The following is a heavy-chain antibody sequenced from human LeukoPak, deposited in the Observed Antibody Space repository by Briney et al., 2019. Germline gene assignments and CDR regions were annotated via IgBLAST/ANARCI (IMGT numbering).Heavy chain of an antibody. V-gene: IGHV4-61*02. Sequence: SQTLSLTCTVSGDSISSGDYYWSWIRQPAGKGLEWIGRISSSGSTNYNPSLKSRVTISVDTPKNQFSLKLSSVTAADTAVYFCAGGPYSYDSSGAFDIWGQGTMVTVSS. CDR3: AGGPYSYDSSGAFDI. J-gene: IGHJ3*02. CDR2: ISSSGST. D-gene: IGHD3-22*01. CDR1: GDSISSGDYY.